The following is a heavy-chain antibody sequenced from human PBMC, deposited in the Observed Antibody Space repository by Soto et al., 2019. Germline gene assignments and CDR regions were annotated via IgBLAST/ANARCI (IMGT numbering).Heavy chain of an antibody. CDR1: GFTFSSYG. Sequence: PGGSLSLSCAASGFTFSSYGMHWVRQAPGKGLEWVAVIWYDGSNKYYADSVKGRFTISRDNSKNTLYLQMNSLRAEDTAVYYCARESIVVPAAILYGMDVWGQGTTVTVSS. CDR2: IWYDGSNK. V-gene: IGHV3-33*01. D-gene: IGHD2-2*02. J-gene: IGHJ6*02. CDR3: ARESIVVPAAILYGMDV.